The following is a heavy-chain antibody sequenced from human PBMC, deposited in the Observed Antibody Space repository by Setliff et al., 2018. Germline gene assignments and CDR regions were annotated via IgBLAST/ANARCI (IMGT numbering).Heavy chain of an antibody. CDR3: ARERRDQDYGCALDY. D-gene: IGHD4-17*01. CDR2: IIPISGTS. Sequence: SVKVSCKATGGTFSTYGISWVRQAPGQGLEWMGGIIPISGTSNYAQKFQGRITITADESTSTAYMELSSLRSQDTAVYYCARERRDQDYGCALDYWGQGTLVTVSS. V-gene: IGHV1-69*13. J-gene: IGHJ4*02. CDR1: GGTFSTYG.